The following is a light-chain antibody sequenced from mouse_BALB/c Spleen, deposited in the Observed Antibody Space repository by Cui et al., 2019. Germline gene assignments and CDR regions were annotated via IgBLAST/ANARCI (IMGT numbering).Light chain of an antibody. CDR2: GAS. CDR3: GQSYSYPT. J-gene: IGKJ5*01. Sequence: NIVMTQSPKSMSMSVGERVTLSCKASENVGTYVSWYQQKPEQSPKLLIYGASNRYTGVPDRFTGSGSATDFTITISRVQAEDLADYHCGQSYSYPTFGAGTKLELK. CDR1: ENVGTY. V-gene: IGKV6-20*01.